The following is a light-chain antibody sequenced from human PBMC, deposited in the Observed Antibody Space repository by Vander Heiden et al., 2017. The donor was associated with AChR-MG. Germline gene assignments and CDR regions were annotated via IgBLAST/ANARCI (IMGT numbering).Light chain of an antibody. CDR3: QSADISGSYVI. J-gene: IGLJ2*01. Sequence: YELTQPPSVSVSPGQTARITCSGDALPKQYGHWYQLKPGQAPLLVIYKDNERPTGIPDRFSGSRSGTTVTLTINGAQAEDEADYYCQSADISGSYVIFGGGTKLT. CDR1: ALPKQY. V-gene: IGLV3-25*03. CDR2: KDN.